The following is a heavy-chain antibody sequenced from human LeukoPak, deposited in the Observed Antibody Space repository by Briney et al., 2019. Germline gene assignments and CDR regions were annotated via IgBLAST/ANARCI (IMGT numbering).Heavy chain of an antibody. CDR2: IKQEGSEK. CDR3: ARVTQLWLPDY. J-gene: IGHJ4*02. D-gene: IGHD5-18*01. V-gene: IGHV3-7*01. CDR1: GFTFSSYW. Sequence: PGGSLRLSCAASGFTFSSYWMSWVRQARGKGLEWVANIKQEGSEKYYVDSVKGGFTISRDNAKNSLYLQMNSLRAEDTAVYYCARVTQLWLPDYWGQGTLVTVSS.